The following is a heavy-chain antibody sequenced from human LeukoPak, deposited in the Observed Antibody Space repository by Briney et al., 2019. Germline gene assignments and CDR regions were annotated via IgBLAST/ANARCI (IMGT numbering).Heavy chain of an antibody. CDR3: SRTRYDYWSDPYYYYGMDV. CDR2: IYYSGST. V-gene: IGHV4-39*01. CDR1: GFTFSTSS. D-gene: IGHD3/OR15-3a*01. J-gene: IGHJ6*02. Sequence: GSLRLSCAASGFTFSTSSMHWVRQTPGKGLEWVGSIYYSGSTYYNPSLKSRVTISVDTSKNQFSLKLSSVTAADTAVYYCSRTRYDYWSDPYYYYGMDVWGQGTTVTVSS.